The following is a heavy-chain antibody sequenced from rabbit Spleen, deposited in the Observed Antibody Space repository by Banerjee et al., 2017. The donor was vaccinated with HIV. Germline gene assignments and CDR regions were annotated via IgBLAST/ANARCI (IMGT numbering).Heavy chain of an antibody. CDR3: ARDSGSSFSSYGMDL. CDR1: GFDFSSNYY. J-gene: IGHJ6*01. CDR2: IYTGSSGNI. Sequence: EESGGGLVKPGASLTLTCTASGFDFSSNYYMCWVRQAPGKGLEWIACIYTGSSGNIYYASWAKGRFTISRSTSLETVTLQMTSLTAADTATYFCARDSGSSFSSYGMDLWGPGTLVTVS. V-gene: IGHV1S40*01. D-gene: IGHD8-1*01.